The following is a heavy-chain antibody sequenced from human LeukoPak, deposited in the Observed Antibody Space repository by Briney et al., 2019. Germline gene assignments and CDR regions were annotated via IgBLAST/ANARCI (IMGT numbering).Heavy chain of an antibody. V-gene: IGHV4-34*01. J-gene: IGHJ5*02. CDR2: INHSGST. CDR3: AREYSSSSMSWFDP. CDR1: GGSFSGYY. Sequence: PSETLSLTCAVYGGSFSGYYWSWIRQPPGKGLEWIGEINHSGSTNYNPSLKSRVTISVDTSKNQFSLKLSSVTAADTAVYYCAREYSSSSMSWFDPWGQGTLVTVSS. D-gene: IGHD6-6*01.